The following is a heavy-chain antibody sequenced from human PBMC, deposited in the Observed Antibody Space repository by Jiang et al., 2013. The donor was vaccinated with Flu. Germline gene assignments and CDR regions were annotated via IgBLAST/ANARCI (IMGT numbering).Heavy chain of an antibody. CDR1: GDSVSSNIAA. V-gene: IGHV6-1*01. CDR3: ARGAVAGLDY. J-gene: IGHJ4*02. Sequence: QTLSLTCAISGDSVSSNIAAWNWIRQSPSGGLEWLGRSYFRSKWYNDYGVSVKSRITINPDTSKNQFSLQLNSVTPEDTAMYYCARGAVAGLDYWGQGTLVTVSS. D-gene: IGHD6-19*01. CDR2: SYFRSKWYN.